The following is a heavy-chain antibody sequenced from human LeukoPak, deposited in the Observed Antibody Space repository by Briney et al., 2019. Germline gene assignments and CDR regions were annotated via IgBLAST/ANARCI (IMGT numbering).Heavy chain of an antibody. CDR2: IQHDGSNI. J-gene: IGHJ3*02. CDR3: AKDSRRGAYSAFDI. CDR1: EFIFSTYA. V-gene: IGHV3-30*02. Sequence: GGTLRLSCAASEFIFSTYAMHWVCQAPGKGLEWVAFIQHDGSNIYYADSVKGRFTISRDNSKNTLYLQMSSLRVEDTAVYYCAKDSRRGAYSAFDIWGQGTMVTVSS. D-gene: IGHD2-15*01.